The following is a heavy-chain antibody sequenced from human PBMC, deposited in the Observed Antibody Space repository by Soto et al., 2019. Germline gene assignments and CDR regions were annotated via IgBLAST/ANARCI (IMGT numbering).Heavy chain of an antibody. V-gene: IGHV3-7*01. Sequence: EVQLVESGGGLVQPGGSLRLSCAASGFTFSSYWMSWVGQAPGKGLEWVANIKQDGSEKYYVDSVKGRFTISRDNAKNSLYLQMNSVRAEDTAVYYCARVDTGTTREYYYYYMDVWGKGTTVTVSS. CDR3: ARVDTGTTREYYYYYMDV. D-gene: IGHD1-7*01. CDR1: GFTFSSYW. J-gene: IGHJ6*03. CDR2: IKQDGSEK.